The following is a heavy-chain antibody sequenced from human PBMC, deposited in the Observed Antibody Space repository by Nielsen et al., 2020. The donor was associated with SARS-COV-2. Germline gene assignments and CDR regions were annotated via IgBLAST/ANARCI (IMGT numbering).Heavy chain of an antibody. J-gene: IGHJ6*02. V-gene: IGHV3-20*01. D-gene: IGHD6-19*01. CDR1: GFTFDDYG. Sequence: GGSLRLSCAASGFTFDDYGMSWVRQAPGKGLEWVSGINWNGGSTGYADSVKGRFTISRDNAKNSLYLQMNSLRAEDTALYHCARGDYSGWFYYYGMDVWGQGTTVTVSS. CDR3: ARGDYSGWFYYYGMDV. CDR2: INWNGGST.